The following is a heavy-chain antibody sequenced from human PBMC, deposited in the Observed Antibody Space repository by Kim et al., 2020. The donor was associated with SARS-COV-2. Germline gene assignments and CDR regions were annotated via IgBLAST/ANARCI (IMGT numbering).Heavy chain of an antibody. J-gene: IGHJ6*02. V-gene: IGHV3-64D*09. D-gene: IGHD1-26*01. Sequence: SLKGRFTIPRDNSKNTLYLQMSSLRAEDTAVYYCVKDPLATFDDYYGMDVWGQGTTVTVSS. CDR3: VKDPLATFDDYYGMDV.